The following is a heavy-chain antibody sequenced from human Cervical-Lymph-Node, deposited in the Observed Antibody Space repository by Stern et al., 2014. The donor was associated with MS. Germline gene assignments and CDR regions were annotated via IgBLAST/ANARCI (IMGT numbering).Heavy chain of an antibody. CDR2: IIPIFGTA. CDR3: ASPTTVTVGAMDV. J-gene: IGHJ6*02. Sequence: VQLVQSGAEGKKPGSSVKGSCKASGGTFSSYAINWVRQAPGQGLEWMGGIIPIFGTASYAQKFQGIVTITADDSTSTAYMELSSLRSEDTAVYYCASPTTVTVGAMDVWGQGTTVTVSS. V-gene: IGHV1-69*01. D-gene: IGHD4-17*01. CDR1: GGTFSSYA.